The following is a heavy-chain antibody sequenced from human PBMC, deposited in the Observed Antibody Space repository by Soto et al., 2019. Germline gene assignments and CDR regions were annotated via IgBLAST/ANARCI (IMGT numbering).Heavy chain of an antibody. D-gene: IGHD5-18*01. CDR2: IYYSGST. CDR1: GGSISSSSYY. J-gene: IGHJ4*02. V-gene: IGHV4-39*01. CDR3: ARGGHTLDTALS. Sequence: SETLSLTCTVSGGSISSSSYYWGWIRQPPGKGLEWIGSIYYSGSTYYNPSLKSRVTISVDTSKNQFSLKLSSVTAADTAVYYCARGGHTLDTALSWGQGTLVTVPS.